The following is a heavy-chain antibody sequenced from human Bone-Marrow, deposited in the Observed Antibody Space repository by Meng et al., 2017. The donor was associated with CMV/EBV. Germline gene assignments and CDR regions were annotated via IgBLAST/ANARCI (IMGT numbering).Heavy chain of an antibody. V-gene: IGHV3-23*01. J-gene: IGHJ4*02. CDR3: AKNPAAAGKIGSDY. CDR1: GFTFSSYA. CDR2: TSGSGGST. D-gene: IGHD6-13*01. Sequence: GESLKISCAASGFTFSSYAMSWVRQAPGKGLEWVSATSGSGGSTYYADSVKGRFTISRDNSKNTLYLQMNSLRAEDTAVYYCAKNPAAAGKIGSDYWGQGTLVTVSS.